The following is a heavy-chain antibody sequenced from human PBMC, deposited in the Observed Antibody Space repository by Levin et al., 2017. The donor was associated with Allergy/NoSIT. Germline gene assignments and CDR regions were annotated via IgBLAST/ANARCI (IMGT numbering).Heavy chain of an antibody. Sequence: PGGSLRLSCAASGFTFDDHAMHWVRQAPGKGLEWVSGINWQNSIIGYAASVKGRFTISRDDTKKSLYLQMNSLRAEDTALYYCARDVYGGKSDRGNWFDSWGQGTLVTVSS. CDR1: GFTFDDHA. J-gene: IGHJ5*01. D-gene: IGHD4-23*01. CDR2: INWQNSII. CDR3: ARDVYGGKSDRGNWFDS. V-gene: IGHV3-9*01.